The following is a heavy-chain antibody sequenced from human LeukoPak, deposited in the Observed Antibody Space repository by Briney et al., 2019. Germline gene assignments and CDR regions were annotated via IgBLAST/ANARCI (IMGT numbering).Heavy chain of an antibody. J-gene: IGHJ4*02. Sequence: PGASLRLSCAASGFTFSSYAMSWVPQAPGKGLEWVSAISGSGGSTYYADSVKGRFTISRDNTKNTLYLQMNSLRAEDTAVYYCAKDNYYDSSGYYTSWYYFDYWGQGTLVTVSS. V-gene: IGHV3-23*01. CDR1: GFTFSSYA. D-gene: IGHD3-22*01. CDR3: AKDNYYDSSGYYTSWYYFDY. CDR2: ISGSGGST.